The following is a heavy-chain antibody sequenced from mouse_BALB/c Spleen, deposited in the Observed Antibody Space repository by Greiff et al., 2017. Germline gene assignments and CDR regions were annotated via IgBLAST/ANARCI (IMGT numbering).Heavy chain of an antibody. CDR3: ARSYDRYFDV. D-gene: IGHD2-12*01. CDR1: GFTFTDYY. J-gene: IGHJ1*01. Sequence: EVQVVESGGGLVQPGGSLRLSCATSGFTFTDYYMSWVRQPPGKALEWLGFIRNKANGYTTEYSASVKGRFTISRDNSQSILYLQMNTLRAEDSATYYCARSYDRYFDVWGAGTTVTVSS. CDR2: IRNKANGYTT. V-gene: IGHV7-3*02.